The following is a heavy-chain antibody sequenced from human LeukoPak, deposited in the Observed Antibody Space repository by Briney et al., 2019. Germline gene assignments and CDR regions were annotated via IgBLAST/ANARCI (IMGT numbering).Heavy chain of an antibody. CDR3: AKDREGAYYYYYMDV. CDR1: GFTFDDYA. J-gene: IGHJ6*03. CDR2: ISWNSGSI. V-gene: IGHV3-9*01. Sequence: PGRSLRLSCAASGFTFDDYAMHWVRQAPGKGLEWVSGISWNSGSIGYADSVKGRFTISRDNAKNSLYLQMNSLRAEDTALYYCAKDREGAYYYYYMDVWGKGTTVTVSS. D-gene: IGHD1-26*01.